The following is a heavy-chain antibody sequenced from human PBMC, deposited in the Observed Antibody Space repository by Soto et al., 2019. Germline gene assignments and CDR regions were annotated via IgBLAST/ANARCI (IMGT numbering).Heavy chain of an antibody. V-gene: IGHV3-33*01. CDR3: ARAQRYYDSIGYYLH. CDR1: GFTFSSYG. D-gene: IGHD3-22*01. CDR2: IWYDGSNK. Sequence: GGSLRLSCAASGFTFSSYGMHWVRQAPGKGLEWVAVIWYDGSNKYYADSVKGRFTISRDNSKNTLYLQMNSLRAEDTAVYYCARAQRYYDSIGYYLHWGQGTLVTVSS. J-gene: IGHJ4*02.